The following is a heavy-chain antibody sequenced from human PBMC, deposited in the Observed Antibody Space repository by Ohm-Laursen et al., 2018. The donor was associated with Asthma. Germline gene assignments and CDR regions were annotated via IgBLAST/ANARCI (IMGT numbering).Heavy chain of an antibody. Sequence: SLRLSCAASGFTFSSYAMNWVRQAPGKGLEWVSGISWNSGSIVYADSVKGRFTISRDNAKNTLYLQMNSLRAEDTAVYYCTRGGHYGSYFDYWGQGTLVTVSS. V-gene: IGHV3-9*01. CDR1: GFTFSSYA. CDR2: ISWNSGSI. D-gene: IGHD4-17*01. J-gene: IGHJ4*02. CDR3: TRGGHYGSYFDY.